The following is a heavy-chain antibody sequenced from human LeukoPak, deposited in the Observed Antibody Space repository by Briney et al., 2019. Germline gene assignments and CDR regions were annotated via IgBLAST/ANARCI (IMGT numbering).Heavy chain of an antibody. CDR1: GFSLSTSGMR. J-gene: IGHJ4*02. CDR2: IDWDDDK. V-gene: IGHV2-70*04. Sequence: VSGPTLVNPTQTLTLTCTFSGFSLSTSGMRVSWIRQPPGKALEWLARIDWDDDKFYGTSLKTRLTISKDTSKNQVVLTMTNMDPVDTATYYCARGYSGYDFYYWGQGTLVTVSS. D-gene: IGHD5-12*01. CDR3: ARGYSGYDFYY.